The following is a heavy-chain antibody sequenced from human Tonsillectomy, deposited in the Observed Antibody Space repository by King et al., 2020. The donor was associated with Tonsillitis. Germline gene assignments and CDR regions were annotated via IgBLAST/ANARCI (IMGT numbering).Heavy chain of an antibody. CDR1: GGSISSSSYY. D-gene: IGHD6-6*01. Sequence: QLQESGPGLVKPSETLSLTCTVSGGSISSSSYYWGWIRQPPGKGLEWIGSIYYSGSTYYNPSLKSRDIISVDTSKNQFSLNMSSVTAADTAVYYCARDSCSSDFREYYFDYWGQGTLVTVSS. CDR2: IYYSGST. V-gene: IGHV4-39*07. CDR3: ARDSCSSDFREYYFDY. J-gene: IGHJ4*02.